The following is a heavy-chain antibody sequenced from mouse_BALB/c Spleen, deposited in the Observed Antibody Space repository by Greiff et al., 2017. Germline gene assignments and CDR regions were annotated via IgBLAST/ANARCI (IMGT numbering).Heavy chain of an antibody. CDR2: IRNKANGYTT. J-gene: IGHJ3*01. V-gene: IGHV7-3*02. CDR3: ASDKGYRYDGFAY. D-gene: IGHD2-14*01. CDR1: GFTFTDYY. Sequence: EVKVVESGGGLVQPGGSLRLSCATSGFTFTDYYMSWVRQPPGKALEWLGFIRNKANGYTTEYSASVKGRFTISRDNSQSILYLQMNTLRAEDSATYYCASDKGYRYDGFAYWGQGTLVTVSA.